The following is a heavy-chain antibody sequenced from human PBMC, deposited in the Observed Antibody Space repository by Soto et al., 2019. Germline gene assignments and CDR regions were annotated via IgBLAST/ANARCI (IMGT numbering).Heavy chain of an antibody. CDR3: ARPHHDFWSGYYTGNYYYYYYMDV. D-gene: IGHD3-3*01. CDR1: GGSISSFC. J-gene: IGHJ6*03. Sequence: SETLPLTWTVSGGSISSFCCSWIRHPPDKGLERVGYIYYSGSTYYNPSLKSRVTISVDTSKNQFSLKLSSVTAADTAVYYCARPHHDFWSGYYTGNYYYYYYMDVWGKGTPVTAP. V-gene: IGHV4-59*04. CDR2: IYYSGST.